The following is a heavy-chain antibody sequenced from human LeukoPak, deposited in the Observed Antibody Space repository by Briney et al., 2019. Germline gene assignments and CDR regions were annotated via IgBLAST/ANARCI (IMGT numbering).Heavy chain of an antibody. CDR1: GFTFSSYA. CDR3: ASLVGAKPR. CDR2: MSGSSSYI. J-gene: IGHJ4*02. V-gene: IGHV3-21*01. Sequence: PGGSLRLSCAASGFTFSSYAINWVRQAPGKGLEWVSSMSGSSSYIYYADSVKGRFTISRDNAKNSLYLQMDSLRAEDTAVYYCASLVGAKPRWGQGTLVTVSS. D-gene: IGHD1-26*01.